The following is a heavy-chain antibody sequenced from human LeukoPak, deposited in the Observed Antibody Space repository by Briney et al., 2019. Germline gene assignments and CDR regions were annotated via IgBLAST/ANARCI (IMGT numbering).Heavy chain of an antibody. J-gene: IGHJ6*02. Sequence: GGSLRLSCAASGFTVSNNYMSWVRQAPGKGLEWVSLIYSGGNTYYADSAKGRFTISRDTSKNTLYLQMNSLRAEDTAVHYCARERRNYASGSNYGVDVWGQGTTVTVSS. CDR3: ARERRNYASGSNYGVDV. V-gene: IGHV3-53*01. CDR2: IYSGGNT. D-gene: IGHD3-10*01. CDR1: GFTVSNNY.